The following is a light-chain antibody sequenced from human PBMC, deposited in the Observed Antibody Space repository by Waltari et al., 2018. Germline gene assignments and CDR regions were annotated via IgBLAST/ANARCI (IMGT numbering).Light chain of an antibody. CDR2: DTS. CDR1: QSVRYY. Sequence: EIVLPQSPATLSLSPGERATLSCRASQSVRYYLAWYQQRPGQAPRLLIYDTSHRATGIPDRFSGSGSETDFTLTISSLEPEDFAVYYCQQRRNWPLTFGGGTKVEIK. J-gene: IGKJ4*01. CDR3: QQRRNWPLT. V-gene: IGKV3-11*01.